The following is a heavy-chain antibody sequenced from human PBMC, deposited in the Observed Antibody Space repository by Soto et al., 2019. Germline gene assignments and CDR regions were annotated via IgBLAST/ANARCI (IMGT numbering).Heavy chain of an antibody. CDR1: GLTFSDYG. V-gene: IGHV3-23*01. D-gene: IGHD1-26*01. CDR3: TKDQDKTGFPSYFDP. J-gene: IGHJ5*02. Sequence: GGSLRLSCAVSGLTFSDYGMNWVRQAPGKGLEWVSVISSIGDRTNYVDSVKGRFTISRDNSKNMLYLEMNTLRAEDTAIYYCTKDQDKTGFPSYFDPWGQGTLVTVPQ. CDR2: ISSIGDRT.